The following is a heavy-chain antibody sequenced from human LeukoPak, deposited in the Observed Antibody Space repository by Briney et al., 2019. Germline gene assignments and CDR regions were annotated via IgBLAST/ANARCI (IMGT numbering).Heavy chain of an antibody. J-gene: IGHJ6*03. CDR2: IIPIFGTA. Sequence: GASVKVSCKASGGTFSSYAISWVRQAPGQGLELMGRIIPIFGTANYAQKFQGRVTITTDESTSTAYMELSSLRSEDTAVYYCARDRDTAMDYYYYMDVWGKGTTVTVSS. D-gene: IGHD5-18*01. CDR3: ARDRDTAMDYYYYMDV. CDR1: GGTFSSYA. V-gene: IGHV1-69*05.